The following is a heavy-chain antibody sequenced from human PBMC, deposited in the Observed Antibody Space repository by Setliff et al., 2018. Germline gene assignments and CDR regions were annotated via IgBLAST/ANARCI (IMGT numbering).Heavy chain of an antibody. J-gene: IGHJ6*02. CDR3: ARFRVSSGGYNYYAMDV. CDR1: GYTFVNYG. Sequence: ASVKVSCKASGYTFVNYGINWMRQAPGQGLEWVGWIKTFSFKANYAQKLQDRVTITTDTSTATVYMELRGLRSDDTATYYCARFRVSSGGYNYYAMDVWGQGTTVTVSS. CDR2: IKTFSFKA. D-gene: IGHD1-26*01. V-gene: IGHV1-18*01.